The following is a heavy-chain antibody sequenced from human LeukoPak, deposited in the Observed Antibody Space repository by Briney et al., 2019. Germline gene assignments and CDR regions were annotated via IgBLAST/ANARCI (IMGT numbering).Heavy chain of an antibody. Sequence: WASVNVSCKASGYTFTGYYMHWVRQAPGQGLEWMGRINPNSGGTNYAQKFQGRVTMTRDTSISTAYMELSRLGSDDTAVYYCAREGSGSYSGDYWGQGTLVTVSS. CDR3: AREGSGSYSGDY. V-gene: IGHV1-2*06. J-gene: IGHJ4*02. CDR1: GYTFTGYY. CDR2: INPNSGGT. D-gene: IGHD1-26*01.